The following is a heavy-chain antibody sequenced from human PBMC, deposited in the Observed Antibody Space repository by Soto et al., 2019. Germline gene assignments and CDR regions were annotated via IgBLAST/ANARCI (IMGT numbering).Heavy chain of an antibody. D-gene: IGHD3-10*01. CDR2: IPSSTSYI. Sequence: DVQLVESGGGLVKPGGSLRLSCAASGFTFSTYNMNWVRQAPGKGLEWVSSIPSSTSYIFYADSVKGRFTISRDNAKNSLYLQMNSLRAEDTAVYYCARDFGGILRFGESSGQGTLVTVSS. V-gene: IGHV3-21*01. J-gene: IGHJ5*02. CDR3: ARDFGGILRFGES. CDR1: GFTFSTYN.